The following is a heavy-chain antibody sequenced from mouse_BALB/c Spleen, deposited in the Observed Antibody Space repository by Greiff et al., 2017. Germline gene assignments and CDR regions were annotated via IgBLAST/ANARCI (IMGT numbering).Heavy chain of an antibody. V-gene: IGHV1-9*01. Sequence: QVQLKESGAELMKPGASVKISCKATGYTFSSYWIEWVKQRPGHGLEWIGEILPGSGSTNYNEKFKGKATFTADTSSNTAYMQLSSLTSEDSAVYYCARSDYYGSSPFAYWGQGTLVTVSA. CDR3: ARSDYYGSSPFAY. D-gene: IGHD1-1*01. J-gene: IGHJ3*01. CDR2: ILPGSGST. CDR1: GYTFSSYW.